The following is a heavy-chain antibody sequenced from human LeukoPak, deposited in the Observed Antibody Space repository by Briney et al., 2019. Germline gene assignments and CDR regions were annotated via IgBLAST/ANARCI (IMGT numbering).Heavy chain of an antibody. CDR3: ARAPYGSGSSRRFYYYYMDV. CDR1: GGSISSGSYY. Sequence: SQTLSLTCTVSGGSISSGSYYWSWIRQPAGKGLEWIGRIYTSGSTNYNPSLKSRVTISVDTSKNQFSLKLSSVTAADTAVYYCARAPYGSGSSRRFYYYYMDVWGKGTTVTISS. J-gene: IGHJ6*03. D-gene: IGHD3-10*01. CDR2: IYTSGST. V-gene: IGHV4-61*02.